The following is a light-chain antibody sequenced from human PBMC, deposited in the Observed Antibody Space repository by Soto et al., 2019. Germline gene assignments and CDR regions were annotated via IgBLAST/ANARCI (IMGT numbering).Light chain of an antibody. CDR2: GAS. V-gene: IGKV3-20*01. Sequence: EILLTQSTGTLSLSPGERATPSCRASQSVSSSYLAWYQQKPGQAPRLLIYGASSRATGIPDRFSGSGSGTDFTLTISRLEPEDFAVYYCQQYGSSPLTFGQGTKVDIK. CDR3: QQYGSSPLT. CDR1: QSVSSSY. J-gene: IGKJ1*01.